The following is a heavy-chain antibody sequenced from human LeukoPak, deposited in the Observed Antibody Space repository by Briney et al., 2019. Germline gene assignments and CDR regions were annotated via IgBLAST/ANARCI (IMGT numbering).Heavy chain of an antibody. V-gene: IGHV4-59*01. J-gene: IGHJ4*02. D-gene: IGHD4-17*01. CDR2: VSYTGST. Sequence: SETLSLTCIVSGGSISNYHWSWIRQPPGKGLEWIGYVSYTGSTNCNPSLKSRVTMSVDTSKNQFSLNLSSVTAADTAVYYCARASTVTTWSLGYWGQGTLVTVPS. CDR1: GGSISNYH. CDR3: ARASTVTTWSLGY.